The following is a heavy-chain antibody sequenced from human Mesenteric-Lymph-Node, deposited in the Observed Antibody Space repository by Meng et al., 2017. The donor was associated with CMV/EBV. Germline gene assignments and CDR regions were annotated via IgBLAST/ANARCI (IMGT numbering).Heavy chain of an antibody. CDR3: VRQGLRGLDFDH. V-gene: IGHV5-51*01. CDR2: IYPGDSDA. Sequence: GESLKISCKGSGYNFRNYWIGWVRQMPGKGLEWMVIIYPGDSDARYSPSFQGQVTISADKSISTAYLQWNTLKASDTGMYYCVRQGLRGLDFDHWGQGTLVTVSS. CDR1: GYNFRNYW. J-gene: IGHJ4*02. D-gene: IGHD5-24*01.